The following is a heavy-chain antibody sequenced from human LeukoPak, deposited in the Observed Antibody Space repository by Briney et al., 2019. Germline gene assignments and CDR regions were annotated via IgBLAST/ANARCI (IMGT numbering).Heavy chain of an antibody. Sequence: ASVKVSCKASAYTFTGYYMHWVRQPPGQGLEWMGWINPNSGDTHYAEKFQGRVTMTRDTSISTAYMELSRLRSDDTAVYYCARAYGSGSYSDQYYFDYWGQGTLVTVSS. J-gene: IGHJ4*02. CDR2: INPNSGDT. V-gene: IGHV1-2*02. CDR1: AYTFTGYY. D-gene: IGHD3-10*01. CDR3: ARAYGSGSYSDQYYFDY.